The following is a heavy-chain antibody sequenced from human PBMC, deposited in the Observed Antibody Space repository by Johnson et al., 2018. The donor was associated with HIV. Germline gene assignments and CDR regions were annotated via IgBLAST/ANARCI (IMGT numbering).Heavy chain of an antibody. Sequence: QVQLVESGGGVVQPGKSLTLSCVSSGLSFSNLGIHWVRQAPGKRPAWVAVISFDGNLKKYADSVKGRFTISRDNSKNTLYLQMNSLRAEDTAVYYCARDRPYYYGSGDAFDIWGQGTMVTVSS. J-gene: IGHJ3*02. D-gene: IGHD3-10*01. CDR1: GLSFSNLG. CDR2: ISFDGNLK. V-gene: IGHV3-33*08. CDR3: ARDRPYYYGSGDAFDI.